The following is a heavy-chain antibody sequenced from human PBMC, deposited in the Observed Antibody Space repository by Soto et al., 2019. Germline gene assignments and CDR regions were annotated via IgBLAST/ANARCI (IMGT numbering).Heavy chain of an antibody. V-gene: IGHV3-30*03. CDR3: ATSSVSYPYFDY. CDR1: GFTFSSYG. Sequence: QVQLVESGGGVVQPGRSLRLSCAASGFTFSSYGMHWVRQAPGKGLEWVAVISYDGSNKYYADSVKGRFTISRDNSKNTLYLQMNSLRAEDTAVYYCATSSVSYPYFDYWGQGTLVTVSS. CDR2: ISYDGSNK. J-gene: IGHJ4*02. D-gene: IGHD3-10*01.